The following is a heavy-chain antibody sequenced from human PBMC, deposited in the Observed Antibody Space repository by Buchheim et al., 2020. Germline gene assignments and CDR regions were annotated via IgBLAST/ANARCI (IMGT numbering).Heavy chain of an antibody. D-gene: IGHD2/OR15-2a*01. J-gene: IGHJ6*02. CDR1: GFTFSSYT. CDR3: AKGGSNTAGYYYFGMDV. V-gene: IGHV3-23*01. CDR2: IVVSGVTT. Sequence: EVHLLESGGGLVQPGGSLRLSCAASGFTFSSYTMSWVRQAPGKGLEWVSAIVVSGVTTSYADSVKGRFTISRVNSKNTLDLQMNSLRAEDAAVYYCAKGGSNTAGYYYFGMDVWGQGTT.